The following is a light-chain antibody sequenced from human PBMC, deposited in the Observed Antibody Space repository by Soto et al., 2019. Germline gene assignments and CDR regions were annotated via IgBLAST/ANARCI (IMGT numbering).Light chain of an antibody. CDR3: QHYGSSST. CDR1: QSVSSSY. J-gene: IGKJ5*01. V-gene: IGKV3-20*01. Sequence: DILLTQSPGTLSLSPGERATLSCRASQSVSSSYLAWYQQKPGQDPRLLIYGASSRPTGIPDRFSGSGSRTDFTLTISLLEHDDVAVYYRQHYGSSSTFGQGTRLEIK. CDR2: GAS.